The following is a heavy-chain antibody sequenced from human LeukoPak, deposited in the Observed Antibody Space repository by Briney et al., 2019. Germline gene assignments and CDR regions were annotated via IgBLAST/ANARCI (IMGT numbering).Heavy chain of an antibody. J-gene: IGHJ4*02. V-gene: IGHV3-33*01. CDR3: ARELFGSGSRPDH. D-gene: IGHD3-10*01. CDR1: GITFNA. Sequence: PGTSLRLSCAASGITFNAIHWVRQAPGKGLGWVALTWYDGRNKYYADSVKGRFTISIDNSKNMVYLHMNSLRADDTAVYYYARELFGSGSRPDHWGQGTLVTVSS. CDR2: TWYDGRNK.